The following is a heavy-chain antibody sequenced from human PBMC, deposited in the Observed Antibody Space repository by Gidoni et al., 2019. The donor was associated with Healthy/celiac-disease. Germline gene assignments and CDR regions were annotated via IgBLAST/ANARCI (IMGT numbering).Heavy chain of an antibody. CDR1: GGSFSGYY. V-gene: IGHV4-34*01. D-gene: IGHD6-6*01. Sequence: QVQLQQCGAGLLKPSETLSLTCAVYGGSFSGYYWSWIRQPPGKGLEWIGEINHSGSTNYNPSLKSRVTISVDTSKNQFSLKLSSVTAADTAVYYCASLAARTYYYYGMDVWGQGTTVTVSS. J-gene: IGHJ6*02. CDR3: ASLAARTYYYYGMDV. CDR2: INHSGST.